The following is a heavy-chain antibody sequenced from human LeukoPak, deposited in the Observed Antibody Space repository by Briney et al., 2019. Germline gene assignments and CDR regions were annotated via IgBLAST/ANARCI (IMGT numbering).Heavy chain of an antibody. CDR2: ISSSSSTI. Sequence: GSLRLSCAASGFTFSSYSMNWVRQAPGKGLEWVSYISSSSSTIYYADSVKGRFTISRDNAKNSLYLQMNSLRAEDTAVYYCAKANYYYDSSGYYPFDYWGQGTLVTVSS. CDR1: GFTFSSYS. D-gene: IGHD3-22*01. J-gene: IGHJ4*02. CDR3: AKANYYYDSSGYYPFDY. V-gene: IGHV3-48*01.